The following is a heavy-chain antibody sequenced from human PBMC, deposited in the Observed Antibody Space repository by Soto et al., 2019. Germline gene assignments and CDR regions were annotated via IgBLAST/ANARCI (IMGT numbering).Heavy chain of an antibody. D-gene: IGHD2-2*01. J-gene: IGHJ5*02. CDR2: MFYVGAT. Sequence: QVQLQESGPGLVEPSQTLSLTCSVSGGSISSGDYYWSWIRQPPGKGLEWFRYMFYVGATYYNASLKSRVNSSVDTSKNQFSLKLSSVTAADTAVYYCVRVVRFCSSPSCRERTWFDPWGQGTLVTVTS. V-gene: IGHV4-30-4*01. CDR3: VRVVRFCSSPSCRERTWFDP. CDR1: GGSISSGDYY.